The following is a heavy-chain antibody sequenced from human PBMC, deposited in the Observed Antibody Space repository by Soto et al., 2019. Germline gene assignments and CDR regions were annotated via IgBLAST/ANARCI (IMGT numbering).Heavy chain of an antibody. CDR2: ISGSGGST. V-gene: IGHV3-23*01. J-gene: IGHJ4*02. D-gene: IGHD2-2*01. CDR3: AKGDIVVVPAALHFDY. CDR1: GFTFSSYA. Sequence: EVQLLESGGGLVQPGGSLRLSCAASGFTFSSYAMSWVRQAPGKGLEWVSAISGSGGSTYYADSVKGRFTISRDNSKNTLYLQMNSLRAEDTDVYYCAKGDIVVVPAALHFDYWGQGTLVTVSS.